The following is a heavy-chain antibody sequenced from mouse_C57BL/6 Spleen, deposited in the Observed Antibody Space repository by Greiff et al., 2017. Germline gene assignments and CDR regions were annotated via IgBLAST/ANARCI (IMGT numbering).Heavy chain of an antibody. Sequence: EVMLVESGGGLVKPGGSLKLSCAASGFTFSDYGMHWVRQAPEQGLEWVAYISSGSSTIYYADTVKGRFTISRDNAKNTLFLQMTSLRSEDTAMYYCARPYDGFCDYWGQGTTLTVSS. CDR3: ARPYDGFCDY. CDR1: GFTFSDYG. D-gene: IGHD2-3*01. V-gene: IGHV5-17*01. J-gene: IGHJ2*01. CDR2: ISSGSSTI.